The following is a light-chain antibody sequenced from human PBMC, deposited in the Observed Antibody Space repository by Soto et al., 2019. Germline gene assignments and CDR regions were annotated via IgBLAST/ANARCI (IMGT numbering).Light chain of an antibody. V-gene: IGLV2-14*02. Sequence: QSVLTQPASVSGSPGQSITISCTGTSSDVGTYNLVTWYQQRPGKAPKLMIYEVTKRPSGVSNRFSGSKSGSTASLTISGLQAEDEADYYCSSYTTISTYVFGTGTKVTVL. CDR2: EVT. CDR3: SSYTTISTYV. CDR1: SSDVGTYNL. J-gene: IGLJ1*01.